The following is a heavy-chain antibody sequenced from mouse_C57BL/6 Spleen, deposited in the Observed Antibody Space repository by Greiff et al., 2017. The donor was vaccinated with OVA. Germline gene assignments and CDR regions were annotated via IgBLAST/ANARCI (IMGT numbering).Heavy chain of an antibody. CDR1: GYSITSGYY. V-gene: IGHV3-6*01. CDR2: ISYDGSN. J-gene: IGHJ3*01. CDR3: ARGRLFAY. Sequence: EVQLQESGPGLVKPSQSLSLTCSVTGYSITSGYYWNWIRQFPGNKLEWMGYISYDGSNNYNPSLKNRISITRDTSKNQFFLKLNSVTTEDTATYYCARGRLFAYWGQGTLVTVSA. D-gene: IGHD2-13*01.